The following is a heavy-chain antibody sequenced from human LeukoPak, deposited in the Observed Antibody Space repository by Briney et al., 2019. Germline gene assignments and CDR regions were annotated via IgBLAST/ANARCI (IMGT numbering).Heavy chain of an antibody. CDR1: GGSISSGGSY. CDR3: ARTAHYDSSVDY. CDR2: IYYSGST. Sequence: PSQTMSLTCTVSGGSISSGGSYWSWIRQHPGKGLEWIGYIYYSGSTYYNPSLKSRVTISVDTSKNQLSLKLSSVTAADTAVYYCARTAHYDSSVDYWGQGTLVTVSS. J-gene: IGHJ4*02. V-gene: IGHV4-31*03. D-gene: IGHD3-22*01.